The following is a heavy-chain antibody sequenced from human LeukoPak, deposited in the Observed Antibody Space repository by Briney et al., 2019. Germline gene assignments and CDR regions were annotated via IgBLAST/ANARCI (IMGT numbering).Heavy chain of an antibody. CDR3: AREATVSQGAFDI. D-gene: IGHD4-17*01. J-gene: IGHJ3*02. V-gene: IGHV3-53*01. Sequence: PGGSLRLSCAASGFTFSSNYMSWVRQAPGKGLEWVSVIYSGGTIYYADSAKGRFTISRDSSKKTVYLQMNSLRAEDTAVYYCAREATVSQGAFDIWGQGTMVTVSS. CDR2: IYSGGTI. CDR1: GFTFSSNY.